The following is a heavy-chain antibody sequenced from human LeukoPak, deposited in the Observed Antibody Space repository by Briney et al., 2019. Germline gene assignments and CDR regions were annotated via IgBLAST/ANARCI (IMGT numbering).Heavy chain of an antibody. CDR2: INHSGGT. J-gene: IGHJ4*02. D-gene: IGHD4-17*01. V-gene: IGHV4-34*01. CDR1: GGSFSGYY. CDR3: ARIRTGDLDY. Sequence: SETLSLTCAVYGGSFSGYYWSWIRQPPGKGLEWIGEINHSGGTNYNPSLKGRVTISVDTSKNQFSLKLSSVTAADTAVYYCARIRTGDLDYWGQGTLVTVSS.